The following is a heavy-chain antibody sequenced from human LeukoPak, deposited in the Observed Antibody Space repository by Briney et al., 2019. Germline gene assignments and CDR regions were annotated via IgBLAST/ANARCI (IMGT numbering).Heavy chain of an antibody. CDR3: ARTLKDYYDSSGYYYYYYMDV. V-gene: IGHV1-2*04. CDR1: GYTFTGYY. Sequence: ASVKVSCKASGYTFTGYYMHWVRQAPGQGLEWMGWINPNSGGTNYAQKFQGWVTMTRDTSISTAYMELSRLRSDDTAVYYCARTLKDYYDSSGYYYYYYMDVWGKGTTVTVSS. J-gene: IGHJ6*03. D-gene: IGHD3-22*01. CDR2: INPNSGGT.